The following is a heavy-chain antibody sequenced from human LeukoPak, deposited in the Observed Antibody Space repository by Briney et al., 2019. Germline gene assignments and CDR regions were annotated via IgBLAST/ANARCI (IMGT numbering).Heavy chain of an antibody. D-gene: IGHD6-19*01. CDR3: ARGSGWLDY. J-gene: IGHJ4*02. CDR1: GFSFSTHS. V-gene: IGHV3-7*03. CDR2: INHDGSEK. Sequence: GGSLRLSCAASGFSFSTHSLTWVRQAPGKGLQWVATINHDGSEKGYVDSVKGRFTISRDNAENSLYLQLNSLRAEDTAIYYCARGSGWLDYWGQGTLVTVSS.